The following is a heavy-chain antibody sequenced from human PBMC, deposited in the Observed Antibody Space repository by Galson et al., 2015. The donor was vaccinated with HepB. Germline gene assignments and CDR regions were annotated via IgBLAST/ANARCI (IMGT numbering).Heavy chain of an antibody. V-gene: IGHV6-1*01. D-gene: IGHD3-22*01. CDR1: GDSVSSNSAA. Sequence: CAISGDSVSSNSAAWNWIRQSPSRGLEWLGRTYYRSKWYNDYAVSVKSRITINPDTSKNQFSLQLNSVTPEDTAVYYCARDPWDYDSSGFTLYFDYWGQGTLVTVSS. CDR3: ARDPWDYDSSGFTLYFDY. J-gene: IGHJ4*02. CDR2: TYYRSKWYN.